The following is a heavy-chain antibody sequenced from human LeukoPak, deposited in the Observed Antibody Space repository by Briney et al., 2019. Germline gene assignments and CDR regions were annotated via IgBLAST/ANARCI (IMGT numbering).Heavy chain of an antibody. CDR2: INPNSGGT. CDR1: GYTFTGYY. Sequence: PGASVTVSCKASGYTFTGYYMHWVRQAPGQGLEWMGWINPNSGGTNYAQKFQGRVTMTRDTSISTAYMELSSLRSEDTAVYYCAVVVAALNNWFDPWGQGTLVTVSS. D-gene: IGHD2-15*01. CDR3: AVVVAALNNWFDP. V-gene: IGHV1-2*02. J-gene: IGHJ5*02.